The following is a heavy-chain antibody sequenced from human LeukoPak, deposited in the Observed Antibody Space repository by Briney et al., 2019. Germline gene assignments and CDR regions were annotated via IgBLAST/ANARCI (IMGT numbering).Heavy chain of an antibody. D-gene: IGHD3-22*01. V-gene: IGHV4-61*02. J-gene: IGHJ4*02. CDR3: ARDPAYYYESGGSSFDY. CDR1: GGSIRSGSYY. Sequence: SQTLSLTCTVSGGSIRSGSYYWSWIRQPAGKGLEWIGRIYTRGSTNYNPSLKSRVTISVDTSKNQFSLKLSSVTAADTAVYYCARDPAYYYESGGSSFDYWGQGTLVTVSS. CDR2: IYTRGST.